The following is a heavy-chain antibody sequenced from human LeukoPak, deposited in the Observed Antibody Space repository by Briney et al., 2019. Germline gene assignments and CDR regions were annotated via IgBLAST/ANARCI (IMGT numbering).Heavy chain of an antibody. Sequence: PGGSLRLSCAASGFTFSAYSMNWVRQAPGKGLEWVSYISSGSRTIYHADSVKGRFTVSRDNAKNSLYLQMNSLRAEDTAVYYCARESITGHRDFDYWGQGTLVTVSS. D-gene: IGHD1-20*01. J-gene: IGHJ4*02. CDR1: GFTFSAYS. CDR2: ISSGSRTI. V-gene: IGHV3-48*01. CDR3: ARESITGHRDFDY.